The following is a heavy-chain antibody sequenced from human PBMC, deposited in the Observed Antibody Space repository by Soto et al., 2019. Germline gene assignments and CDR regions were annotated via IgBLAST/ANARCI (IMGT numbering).Heavy chain of an antibody. Sequence: SETLSLTCTVSGGSISSSSYYWGWIRQPPGKGLEWIGSIYYSGSTYYNPSLKSRVTISVDTSKNQFSLKLSSVTAADTAVYYCARGPRDSSSWYYYYYGMDVWGQGTTVTVPS. V-gene: IGHV4-39*01. D-gene: IGHD6-13*01. CDR3: ARGPRDSSSWYYYYYGMDV. CDR2: IYYSGST. J-gene: IGHJ6*02. CDR1: GGSISSSSYY.